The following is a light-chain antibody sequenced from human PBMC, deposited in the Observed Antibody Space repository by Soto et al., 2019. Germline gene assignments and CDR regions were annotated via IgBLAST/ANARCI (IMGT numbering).Light chain of an antibody. CDR2: INN. CDR1: SSNIASNT. CDR3: ATWDDRLNGVV. V-gene: IGLV1-44*01. Sequence: QSVLTQPPSASGTPGQTVTISCSGSSSNIASNTVNWYQQLPGTAPKLLIYINNQRPSGVPVRFSGSKSGTSASLAISGFQSEDEAAYYCATWDDRLNGVVFGGGTKLTVL. J-gene: IGLJ2*01.